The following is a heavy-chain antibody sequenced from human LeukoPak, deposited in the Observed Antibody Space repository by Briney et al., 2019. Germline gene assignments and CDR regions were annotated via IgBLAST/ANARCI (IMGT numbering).Heavy chain of an antibody. CDR3: ARVYSGYDLPGSLANYYFDY. CDR2: FYSGGSA. J-gene: IGHJ4*02. CDR1: GGSISSYY. V-gene: IGHV4-4*07. Sequence: SETLSLTCTVSGGSISSYYWSWIRQPAGKGLEWIGRFYSGGSADYNPSLKSRVTMSVDTSKNQFSLKLSSVTAADTAVYYCARVYSGYDLPGSLANYYFDYWGQGTLVAVSS. D-gene: IGHD5-12*01.